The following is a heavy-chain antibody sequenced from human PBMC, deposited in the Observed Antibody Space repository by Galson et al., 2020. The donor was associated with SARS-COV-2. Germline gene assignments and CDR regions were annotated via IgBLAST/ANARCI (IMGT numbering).Heavy chain of an antibody. CDR1: GGSFSGYY. CDR3: ARGPYGGRAFDY. D-gene: IGHD2-15*01. J-gene: IGHJ4*02. CDR2: INHSGST. V-gene: IGHV4-34*01. Sequence: SETLSLTCAVYGGSFSGYYWSWIRQPPGKGLEWIGEINHSGSTNYNPSLKSRVTISVDTSKNKFSLKLSSVTAADTAVYYCARGPYGGRAFDYWGQGTLVTVSS.